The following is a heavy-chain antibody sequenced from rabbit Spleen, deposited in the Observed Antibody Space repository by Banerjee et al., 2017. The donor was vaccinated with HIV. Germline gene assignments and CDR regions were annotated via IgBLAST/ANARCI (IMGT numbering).Heavy chain of an antibody. Sequence: QEQLEESGGGLVKPEGSLTLTCTASGIDFSRTYFICWVRQAPGKGLEWIACIVGGSNSNTYYASWAKGRFTISKTSSTTVTLQMTSLTAADTATYFCARSSGWAYFTLWGQGTLVTVS. J-gene: IGHJ4*01. CDR3: ARSSGWAYFTL. CDR2: IVGGSNSNT. D-gene: IGHD4-1*01. V-gene: IGHV1S45*01. CDR1: GIDFSRTYF.